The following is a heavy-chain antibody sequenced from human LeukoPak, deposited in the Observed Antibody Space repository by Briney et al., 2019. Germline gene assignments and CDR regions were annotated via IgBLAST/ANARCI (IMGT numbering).Heavy chain of an antibody. J-gene: IGHJ4*02. D-gene: IGHD1-1*01. V-gene: IGHV3-53*01. CDR1: GFSITKY. CDR2: SFRDGVT. CDR3: VTETWNY. Sequence: GGSLRLSCAASGFSITKYMTWVRQAPGKGLEWVSASFRDGVTSYAESVKGRFTISRDISKNTVYFQMNSLRPDDTAMYYCVTETWNYWGQGTLVTVSS.